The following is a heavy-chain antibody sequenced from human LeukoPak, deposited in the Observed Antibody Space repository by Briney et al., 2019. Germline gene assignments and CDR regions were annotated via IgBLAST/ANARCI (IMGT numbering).Heavy chain of an antibody. CDR1: GFTFSSYS. J-gene: IGHJ4*02. D-gene: IGHD3-16*02. V-gene: IGHV3-21*01. CDR2: ISSSSSYI. CDR3: ARAVSHYDYVWGSYRHFDY. Sequence: GGSLRLSCAASGFTFSSYSMNWVRQAPGKGLEWVSSISSSSSYIYYADSVKGRFTISRDNAKNSLYLQMNSLRAEDTAVYYCARAVSHYDYVWGSYRHFDYWGQGTLVTVSS.